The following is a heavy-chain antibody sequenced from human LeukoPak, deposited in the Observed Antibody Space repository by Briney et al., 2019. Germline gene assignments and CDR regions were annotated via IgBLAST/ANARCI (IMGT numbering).Heavy chain of an antibody. D-gene: IGHD7-27*01. CDR3: ARHLTGNYFDY. Sequence: GGSLRLSCAASGFTFSSYWMSWVRQAPGKGLEWVANIKQDGSEKYYVDSVKGRFTISRDNAKNSLYLQMNSLGAEDTAVYYCARHLTGNYFDYWGQGTLVTVSS. CDR1: GFTFSSYW. J-gene: IGHJ4*02. CDR2: IKQDGSEK. V-gene: IGHV3-7*01.